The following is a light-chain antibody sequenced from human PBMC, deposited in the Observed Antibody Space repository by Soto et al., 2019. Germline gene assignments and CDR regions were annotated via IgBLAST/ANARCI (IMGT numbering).Light chain of an antibody. CDR2: AAS. CDR1: QSISSW. J-gene: IGKJ5*01. V-gene: IGKV1-5*01. Sequence: DIQMTQSPSTLSASGGDRVTITCRASQSISSWLAWYQQKPGKAPELLIYAASTLQSGVPSRFSGSGSGTDFTLTISCLQSEDFATYYCQQYYSFPPTFGQGTRLEIK. CDR3: QQYYSFPPT.